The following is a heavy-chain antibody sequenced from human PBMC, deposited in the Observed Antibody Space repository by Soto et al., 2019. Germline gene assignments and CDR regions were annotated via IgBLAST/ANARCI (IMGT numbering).Heavy chain of an antibody. D-gene: IGHD3-22*01. CDR3: ARAPGDSMASGGYYYYYGMDV. Sequence: ESGPTLVNPTQTLTLTCTFSGFSLSTSGMCVSWIRQPPGKALEWLARIDWDDDKYYSTSLKTRLTISKDTSKNQVVLTMTNMDPVDTATYYCARAPGDSMASGGYYYYYGMDVWGQGTTVTVSS. CDR2: IDWDDDK. J-gene: IGHJ6*02. V-gene: IGHV2-70*11. CDR1: GFSLSTSGMC.